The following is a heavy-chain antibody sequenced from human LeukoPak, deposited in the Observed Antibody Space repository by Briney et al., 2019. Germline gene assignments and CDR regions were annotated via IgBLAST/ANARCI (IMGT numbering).Heavy chain of an antibody. CDR3: ARGRRILGGPENAGDFFDF. J-gene: IGHJ4*01. CDR2: INPNSGAT. V-gene: IGHV1-2*02. D-gene: IGHD3-16*01. CDR1: GYTLTDYY. Sequence: GASVKVSCKASGYTLTDYYLHWVRQAPGQGLKWMGWINPNSGATHYAQSFQARVTMTRDTSIASSYIELTGLESDDTAVYYCARGRRILGGPENAGDFFDFWGQGSLVTVSS.